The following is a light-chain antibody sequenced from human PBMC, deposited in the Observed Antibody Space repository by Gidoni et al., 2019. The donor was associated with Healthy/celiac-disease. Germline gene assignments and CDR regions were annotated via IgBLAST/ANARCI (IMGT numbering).Light chain of an antibody. V-gene: IGLV3-19*01. CDR3: NSRDSSGNPVV. CDR1: SLRSYY. J-gene: IGLJ2*01. CDR2: GKN. Sequence: SAELTQDPAVSVDLGQTVRITCQGDSLRSYYASWYQQKPGQAPVLVIYGKNNRPSGIPDRFSGSSSGHTASLTITGAQAEDEADYYCNSRDSSGNPVVFGGGTKLTVL.